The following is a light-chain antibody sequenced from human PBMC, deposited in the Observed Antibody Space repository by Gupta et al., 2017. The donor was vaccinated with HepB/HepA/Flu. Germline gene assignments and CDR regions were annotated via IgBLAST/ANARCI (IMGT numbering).Light chain of an antibody. V-gene: IGLV2-14*03. CDR3: NSVTDISPTYV. CDR1: NSDVGRYTH. J-gene: IGLJ1*01. Sequence: SALTQPASVSGSPGQSITISCRGTNSDVGRYTHVSWYQHHPGKAPKLMIYDVTNRPSGVSNRFSGSKSGNTASLTISGLQAEDEADYYCNSVTDISPTYVFGSGTKVTVL. CDR2: DVT.